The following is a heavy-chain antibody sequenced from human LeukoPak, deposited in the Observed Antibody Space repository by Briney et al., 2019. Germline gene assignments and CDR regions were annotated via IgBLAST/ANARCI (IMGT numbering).Heavy chain of an antibody. D-gene: IGHD4-23*01. CDR1: GYTFTSYG. CDR3: ARDGGGATVGGSDY. V-gene: IGHV1-18*01. CDR2: ISAYKGNT. J-gene: IGHJ4*02. Sequence: GASVKVSCKASGYTFTSYGISWVRQAPGQGLEWMGWISAYKGNTNYARKLQGRVTMTTDTSTSTAYMELRSLRSDDTAVYYCARDGGGATVGGSDYWGQGTLVTVSS.